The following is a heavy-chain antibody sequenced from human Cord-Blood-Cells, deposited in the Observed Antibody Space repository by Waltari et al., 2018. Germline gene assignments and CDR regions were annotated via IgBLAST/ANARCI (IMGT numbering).Heavy chain of an antibody. V-gene: IGHV4-34*01. CDR3: AIVATITGVDDAFDI. CDR2: INHSGST. D-gene: IGHD5-12*01. Sequence: QVQLQQWGAGLLKPSETLSLTCAVYGGSFSGYYWRWIRQPPGKGLEWIGEINHSGSTNYNPSLKSRVTIAVDTSKTQFSLNLSSVTAADTAVYYCAIVATITGVDDAFDIWGQGTMVTVSS. J-gene: IGHJ3*02. CDR1: GGSFSGYY.